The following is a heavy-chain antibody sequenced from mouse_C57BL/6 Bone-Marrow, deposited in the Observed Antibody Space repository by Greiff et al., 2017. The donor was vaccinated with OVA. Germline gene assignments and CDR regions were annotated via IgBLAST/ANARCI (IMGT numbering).Heavy chain of an antibody. Sequence: VQLQQPGAELVRPGTSVKLSCKASGYTFTSYWMHWVKQRPGQGLEWIGVIDPSDSYTNYNQNVKGKATLTVDTSSSTAYMQLSSLTSEDSAVYYCARSGDYDNFDYWGQGTTLTVSS. J-gene: IGHJ2*01. CDR3: ARSGDYDNFDY. CDR1: GYTFTSYW. CDR2: IDPSDSYT. D-gene: IGHD2-4*01. V-gene: IGHV1-59*01.